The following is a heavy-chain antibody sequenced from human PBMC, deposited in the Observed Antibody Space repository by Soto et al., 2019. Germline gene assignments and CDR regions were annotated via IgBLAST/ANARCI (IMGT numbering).Heavy chain of an antibody. J-gene: IGHJ6*03. D-gene: IGHD3-3*01. CDR3: ARDTYYDFWSGYYSPFHYYYYMDV. Sequence: GGSLSLSCAASGFTFSSYIMNWVRQAPGKGLEWVSYISSSSSTIYYADSVKGRFTISRDNAKNSLYLQMNSLRAEDTAVYYCARDTYYDFWSGYYSPFHYYYYMDVWGKETTVTVSS. CDR1: GFTFSSYI. CDR2: ISSSSSTI. V-gene: IGHV3-48*01.